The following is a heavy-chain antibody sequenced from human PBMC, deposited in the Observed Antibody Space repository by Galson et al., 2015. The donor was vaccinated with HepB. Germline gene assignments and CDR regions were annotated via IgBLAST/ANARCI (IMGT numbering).Heavy chain of an antibody. CDR3: AKSDPTAFDY. V-gene: IGHV3-30*18. CDR2: ISYDGSNK. D-gene: IGHD4-17*01. CDR1: GLTFSSYG. J-gene: IGHJ4*02. Sequence: SLRLSCAASGLTFSSYGMHWVRQAPGKGLEWVAVISYDGSNKYYADSVKGRFTISRDNSKNTLYLQMNSLRAEDTAVYYCAKSDPTAFDYWGQGTLVTVSS.